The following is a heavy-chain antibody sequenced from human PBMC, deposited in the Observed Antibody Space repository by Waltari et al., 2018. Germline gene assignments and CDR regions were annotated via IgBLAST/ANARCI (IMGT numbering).Heavy chain of an antibody. CDR1: GFTLREYW. D-gene: IGHD2-8*02. CDR3: ARWRFCSGGTCFRDALDI. J-gene: IGHJ3*02. V-gene: IGHV3-74*01. Sequence: EVQLVESGGGLVQPGGSLRLPCSAYGFTLREYWMHWVRQTPEKGPVVVSGINYDRRTTTYADAVKGRFTVSRDNAKNTLYLQINNLRPEDTAVYYCARWRFCSGGTCFRDALDIWGQGTAVTVSS. CDR2: INYDRRTT.